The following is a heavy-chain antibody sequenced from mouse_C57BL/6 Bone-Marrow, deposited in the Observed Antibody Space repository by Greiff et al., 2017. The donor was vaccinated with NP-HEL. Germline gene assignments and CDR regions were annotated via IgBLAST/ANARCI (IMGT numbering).Heavy chain of an antibody. CDR2: IDPEDGDT. CDR1: GFNIKDYY. J-gene: IGHJ1*03. D-gene: IGHD2-1*01. V-gene: IGHV14-1*01. CDR3: TTEGYDCNFYWYFDV. Sequence: VQLQQSGAELVRPGASVKLSCTASGFNIKDYYMHWVKQRPEQGLEWIGRIDPEDGDTEYAPKFQGKATMTADTSSNTAYLQLSSLTSEDTAVYYCTTEGYDCNFYWYFDVWGTGTTVTVSS.